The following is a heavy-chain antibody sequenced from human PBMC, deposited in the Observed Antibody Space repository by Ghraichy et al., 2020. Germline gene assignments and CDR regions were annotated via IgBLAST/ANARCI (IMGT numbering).Heavy chain of an antibody. CDR2: ISSSGHII. D-gene: IGHD3-9*01. Sequence: GGSLRLSCVASGFTFSDYYMSWIRQAPGKGLEWVSYISSSGHIIYYADSVKGRFTISRDNAKNSLYLQMNSLRAEDMALYFCARTRYDAFDIWGQGTMVTVSS. V-gene: IGHV3-11*01. J-gene: IGHJ3*02. CDR1: GFTFSDYY. CDR3: ARTRYDAFDI.